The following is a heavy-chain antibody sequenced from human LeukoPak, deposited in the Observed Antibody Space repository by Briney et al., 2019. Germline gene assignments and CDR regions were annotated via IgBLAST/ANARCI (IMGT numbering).Heavy chain of an antibody. CDR1: GGTFSSYA. CDR2: IIPFFGTA. D-gene: IGHD6-13*01. J-gene: IGHJ4*02. CDR3: AGGYSSSWYPRPPFFDY. V-gene: IGHV1-69*13. Sequence: ASVKVSCKASGGTFSSYAISWVRQAPGQGLEGMGGIIPFFGTANYAQKFQGRGPITAHESTSTAYMELSSLRSEDTAVYYCAGGYSSSWYPRPPFFDYWGQGTLVTVSS.